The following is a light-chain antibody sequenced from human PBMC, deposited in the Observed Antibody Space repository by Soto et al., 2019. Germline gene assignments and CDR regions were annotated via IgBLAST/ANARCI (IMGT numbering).Light chain of an antibody. V-gene: IGKV3-20*01. CDR1: QSVSSSF. CDR3: QQYGRSPWM. Sequence: EIVLTQSPGTLSLSPGERATLSCRASQSVSSSFLAWYQQKPGQAPRLLIYGASSRATGIPDRFSGSGSGTDFTLAFSRLEPEDFAVYYCQQYGRSPWMFGQGTKLEIK. J-gene: IGKJ1*01. CDR2: GAS.